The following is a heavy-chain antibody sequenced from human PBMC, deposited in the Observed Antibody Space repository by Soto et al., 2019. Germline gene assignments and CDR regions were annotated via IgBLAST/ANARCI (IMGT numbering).Heavy chain of an antibody. CDR2: ISASGYSA. D-gene: IGHD6-13*01. J-gene: IGHJ4*02. CDR3: AKGEQLWDPFDS. V-gene: IGHV3-23*01. Sequence: EAQLLESGGGLVQPGGSLRLSCAASELAFSNYAMTWVHQAPGKGLEWVSVISASGYSAYYGGAVKGRFTTSRDNSKSTLYLQMNRLRADDTAVYYCAKGEQLWDPFDSWGQGTLVTVSS. CDR1: ELAFSNYA.